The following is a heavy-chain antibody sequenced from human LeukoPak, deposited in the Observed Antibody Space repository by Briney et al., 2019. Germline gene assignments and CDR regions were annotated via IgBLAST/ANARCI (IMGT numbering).Heavy chain of an antibody. J-gene: IGHJ6*02. CDR3: ARETPSSSWYSGGLGVRTELSAGMDV. V-gene: IGHV4-59*01. CDR1: GGSISSYY. CDR2: IYYSGST. D-gene: IGHD6-13*01. Sequence: SETLSLICTVSGGSISSYYWSWIRQPPGKGLEWIGYIYYSGSTNYSPSLKSRVTISVDTSKNQFSLKLSSVTAADTAVYYCARETPSSSWYSGGLGVRTELSAGMDVWGQGTTVTVSS.